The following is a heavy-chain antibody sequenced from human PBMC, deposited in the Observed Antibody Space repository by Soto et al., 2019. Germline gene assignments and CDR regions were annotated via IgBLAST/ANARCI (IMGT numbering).Heavy chain of an antibody. CDR2: INTNTGNP. V-gene: IGHV7-4-1*01. CDR1: GYTFTSYA. Sequence: GASVKDSCKASGYTFTSYAMNWVRQAPGQGLEWMGWINTNTGNPTYAQGFTGRFVFSLDTSASTAYLQICSLRDEDTAVYSCVRGCSGRPPPSPGMDVWGQGTTVTVSS. D-gene: IGHD3-10*02. CDR3: VRGCSGRPPPSPGMDV. J-gene: IGHJ6*02.